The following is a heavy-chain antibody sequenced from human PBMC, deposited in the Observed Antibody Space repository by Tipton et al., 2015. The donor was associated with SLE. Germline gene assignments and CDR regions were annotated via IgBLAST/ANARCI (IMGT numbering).Heavy chain of an antibody. CDR2: IFPSGST. V-gene: IGHV4-39*07. J-gene: IGHJ4*02. D-gene: IGHD6-19*01. CDR1: GGSISGDSYY. CDR3: AAVTGVKFDF. Sequence: GLVKPSETLSLTCSVSGGSISGDSYYWVWIRQPPGKGLEWIGSIFPSGSTNYNPSLESRVTLSLDTSKNQFSLKLTSVTAADTAVYYCAAVTGVKFDFWGQGTLVTVSS.